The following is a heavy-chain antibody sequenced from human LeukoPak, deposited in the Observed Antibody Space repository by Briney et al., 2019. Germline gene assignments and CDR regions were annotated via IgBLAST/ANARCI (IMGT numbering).Heavy chain of an antibody. V-gene: IGHV4-39*07. CDR1: GGSISSSSYY. Sequence: SETLSLTCTVSGGSISSSSYYWGWIRQPPGKGLEWIGSTYYSGSTYYNPSLKSRVTISVDTSKNQLSLKLSSVTAADTAVYYCARDLGSLRNWFDPWGQGTLVTVSS. CDR2: TYYSGST. J-gene: IGHJ5*02. CDR3: ARDLGSLRNWFDP. D-gene: IGHD3-10*01.